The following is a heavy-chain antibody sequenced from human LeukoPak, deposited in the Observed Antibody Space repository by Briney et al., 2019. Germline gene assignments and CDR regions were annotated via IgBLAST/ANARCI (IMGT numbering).Heavy chain of an antibody. CDR2: IYYRGST. J-gene: IGHJ5*02. D-gene: IGHD3-16*01. V-gene: IGHV4-31*03. Sequence: SETLSLTCTLSGGSIRSGGYYWYWIRQHPGKGLEWIGNIYYRGSTDYNPSLKGRVAISVDTSKNQFSLKLSSVTAADTAVYCCARDPVGVGGWFDPWGQGTLVTVSS. CDR1: GGSIRSGGYY. CDR3: ARDPVGVGGWFDP.